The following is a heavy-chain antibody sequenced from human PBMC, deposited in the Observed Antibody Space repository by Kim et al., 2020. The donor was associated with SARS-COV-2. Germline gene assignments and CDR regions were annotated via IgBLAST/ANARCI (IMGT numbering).Heavy chain of an antibody. Sequence: SETLSLTCTVSGGSISSYYWSWIRQPPGKGLEWIGYIYYSGSTNYNPSLKSRVTISVDTSKNQFSLKLSSVTAADTAVYYCARLSPAANGWGWFDPWGQGTLVTVSS. CDR3: ARLSPAANGWGWFDP. CDR2: IYYSGST. V-gene: IGHV4-59*01. D-gene: IGHD2-2*01. J-gene: IGHJ5*02. CDR1: GGSISSYY.